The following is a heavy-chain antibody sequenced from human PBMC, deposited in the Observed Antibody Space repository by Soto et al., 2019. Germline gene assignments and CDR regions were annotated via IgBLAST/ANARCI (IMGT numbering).Heavy chain of an antibody. D-gene: IGHD3-16*01. J-gene: IGHJ4*02. CDR3: ARDSQQGTPMIKEVTGHDY. Sequence: QVQLHQWGSGLLKPSETLSLTCVVSGGSLTGYYWSWIRQPPGKGLEWIGEIKHSGTTDYSPSLKSRVTTSVDTSNNQYSLNLRSVTGADTAMYYWARDSQQGTPMIKEVTGHDYWGQGSLLTVSS. CDR2: IKHSGTT. CDR1: GGSLTGYY. V-gene: IGHV4-34*01.